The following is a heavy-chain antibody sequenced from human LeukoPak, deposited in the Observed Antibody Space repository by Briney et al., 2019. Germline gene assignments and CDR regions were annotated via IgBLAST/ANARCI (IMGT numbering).Heavy chain of an antibody. J-gene: IGHJ5*02. D-gene: IGHD6-19*01. CDR2: ISHDGMNA. Sequence: GGSLRLSCAASGLPFSGTAMSWVRQAPGKGLEWVSAISHDGMNAYYADSVKGRFTISRDSSKKTVSLEMSSLTAADTGVYYCAKDGAQYSSGPECDPRGQGALVTVSP. CDR1: GLPFSGTA. CDR3: AKDGAQYSSGPECDP. V-gene: IGHV3-23*01.